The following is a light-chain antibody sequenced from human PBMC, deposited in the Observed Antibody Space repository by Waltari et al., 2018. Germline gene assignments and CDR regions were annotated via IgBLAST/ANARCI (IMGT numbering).Light chain of an antibody. J-gene: IGKJ4*01. CDR3: QQYDGEVVT. Sequence: EIVLTQSPGTLSLSPGERATLPGRASQNVTSISLTWYQQKLGQPPRLLIYGTSSRATGIPDRVSGSGSGTDFTLTISRLEPEDFAVYYCQQYDGEVVTFGGGTKVEI. V-gene: IGKV3-20*01. CDR1: QNVTSIS. CDR2: GTS.